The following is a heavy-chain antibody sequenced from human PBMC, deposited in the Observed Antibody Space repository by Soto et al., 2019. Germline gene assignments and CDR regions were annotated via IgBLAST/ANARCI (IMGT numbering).Heavy chain of an antibody. J-gene: IGHJ5*02. CDR2: IVPTLRIT. CDR3: ATDKYGAGRVGVHS. Sequence: QVQLVQSGPEVKKPGGSLRVSCETSGGTSTTYPITWVRQAPGQGLQWMGRIVPTLRITNYAQEFQGRLTITADSSTSTAHIELTSLTSEDTAVYYCATDKYGAGRVGVHSWGQGTLVTVSS. D-gene: IGHD1-26*01. CDR1: GGTSTTYP. V-gene: IGHV1-69*04.